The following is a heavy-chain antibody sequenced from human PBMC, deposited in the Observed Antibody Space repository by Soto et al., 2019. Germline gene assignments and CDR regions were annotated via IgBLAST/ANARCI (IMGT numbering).Heavy chain of an antibody. D-gene: IGHD6-19*01. CDR3: AKSGYSSPLGHFDY. CDR2: ISGSGGST. V-gene: IGHV3-23*01. J-gene: IGHJ4*02. Sequence: PGGSLRLSCAASGFTFSSYAMSWVRQAPGKGLEWVSAISGSGGSTYYTDSVKGRFTISRDNSKNTLYLQMNSLRAEDTAVYYCAKSGYSSPLGHFDYWGQGTLVTVSS. CDR1: GFTFSSYA.